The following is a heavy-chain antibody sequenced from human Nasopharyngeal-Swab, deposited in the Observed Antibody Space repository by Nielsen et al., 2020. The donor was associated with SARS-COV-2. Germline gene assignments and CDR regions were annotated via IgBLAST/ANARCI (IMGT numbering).Heavy chain of an antibody. V-gene: IGHV1-18*01. Sequence: ASVKVSCKASGYIFTSYDISWVRQARGQGLEWMGWIGAYNGNTNYAQKFHDRVTMNTDTSTSTVYMELRSLRSDDTAVYYCARHGVAEDYWGQGTLVTVSS. CDR1: GYIFTSYD. CDR3: ARHGVAEDY. J-gene: IGHJ4*02. CDR2: IGAYNGNT. D-gene: IGHD3-3*01.